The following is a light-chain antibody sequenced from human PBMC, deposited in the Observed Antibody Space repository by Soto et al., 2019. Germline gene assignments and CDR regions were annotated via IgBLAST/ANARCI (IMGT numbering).Light chain of an antibody. J-gene: IGKJ2*02. CDR3: QQYGTSPRT. CDR1: HSFSSSY. CDR2: GAS. Sequence: EIVLMRSPGTLSLSPGERATLSCRASHSFSSSYLAWYQQKSGQAPRLLIYGASSRATGIPDRFSGSGSGTDFTLTISRLEPEDFAVYYCQQYGTSPRTFGQGTKLEIK. V-gene: IGKV3-20*01.